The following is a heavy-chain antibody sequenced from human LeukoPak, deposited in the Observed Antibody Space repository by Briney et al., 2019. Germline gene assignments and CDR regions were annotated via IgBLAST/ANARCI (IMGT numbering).Heavy chain of an antibody. CDR1: GFTFSSYS. CDR2: ISNSSSYI. J-gene: IGHJ4*02. D-gene: IGHD3-3*01. CDR3: ARVTSAPRFVDH. Sequence: KSGGSLRLSCAASGFTFSSYSMNWVRQAPGKGLEWVSSISNSSSYIYYADSVKSRFTISSDNDKNLLYLQMNNLRAEGKALLYWARVTSAPRFVDHWGQGPLVSV. V-gene: IGHV3-21*04.